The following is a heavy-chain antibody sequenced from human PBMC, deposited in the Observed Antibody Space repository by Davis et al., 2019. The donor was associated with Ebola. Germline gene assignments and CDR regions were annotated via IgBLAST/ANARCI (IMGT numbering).Heavy chain of an antibody. J-gene: IGHJ5*02. D-gene: IGHD6-6*01. Sequence: MPSETLSLTCTVSGGSISSYYWSWIRQPPGKGLEWIGYIYYSGNTNYNPSLKSRVTMSVDTSKNQFSLKVRSVTAADTAVYYCARAARLTVGWFDPWGQGTLVTVSS. CDR1: GGSISSYY. V-gene: IGHV4-59*01. CDR2: IYYSGNT. CDR3: ARAARLTVGWFDP.